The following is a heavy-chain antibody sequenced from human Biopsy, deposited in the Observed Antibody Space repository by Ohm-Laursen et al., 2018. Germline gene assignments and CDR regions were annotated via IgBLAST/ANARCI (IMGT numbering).Heavy chain of an antibody. CDR1: GDSISSYY. CDR3: ARDRGYYSDRTVPGYFDL. D-gene: IGHD3-22*01. CDR2: VYYTGST. J-gene: IGHJ2*01. Sequence: SDTLSLTCTVSGDSISSYYWSWIRQPPGKGLEWIGYVYYTGSTDYNPSLQSRVTISVDTSKNHFSPRLRSVTPADTAIYCARDRGYYSDRTVPGYFDLWGRGTLVTVSS. V-gene: IGHV4-59*01.